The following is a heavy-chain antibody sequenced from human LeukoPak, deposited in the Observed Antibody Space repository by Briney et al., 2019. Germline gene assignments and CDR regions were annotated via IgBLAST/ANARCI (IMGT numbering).Heavy chain of an antibody. CDR1: GGSLSSRNYY. J-gene: IGHJ4*02. CDR2: IFYSGTT. V-gene: IGHV4-39*07. CDR3: ARQGLELRYFDY. Sequence: SETLSLTCTVSGGSLSSRNYYWGWLRQPPGKGLEWIGSIFYSGTTYYNPSLKSRVTISVDTPKNQFSLKLSSVTAADTAVFYCARQGLELRYFDYWGQGTLVTVSS. D-gene: IGHD1-26*01.